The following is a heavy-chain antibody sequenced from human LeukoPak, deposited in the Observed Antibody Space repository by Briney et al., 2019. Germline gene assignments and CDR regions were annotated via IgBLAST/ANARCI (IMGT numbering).Heavy chain of an antibody. CDR1: GGSISSYY. V-gene: IGHV4-4*09. D-gene: IGHD3-22*01. CDR2: IYTSGST. Sequence: SETLSLTCTVSGGSISSYYWSWIRQPPGKGLEWIGYIYTSGSTNYNPSLKSRVTISVDTSKNQFSLKLSSVTAADTAVYYCAGDSSGYQLNYWGQGTLVTVSS. CDR3: AGDSSGYQLNY. J-gene: IGHJ4*02.